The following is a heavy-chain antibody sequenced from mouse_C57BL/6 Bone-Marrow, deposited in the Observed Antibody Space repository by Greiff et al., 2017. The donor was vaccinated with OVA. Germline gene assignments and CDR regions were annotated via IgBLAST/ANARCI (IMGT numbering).Heavy chain of an antibody. D-gene: IGHD2-3*01. CDR2: IHPNSGST. Sequence: VQLQQPGAELVKPGASVKLSCKASGYTFASYWLHWVKQRPGQGLEWIGMIHPNSGSTNYNEKFKSKVTLTVDKSSSTAYMQLSSLTSEDSAVYYCARAGGYYPYYYAMDYWGQGTSVTVSS. J-gene: IGHJ4*01. CDR3: ARAGGYYPYYYAMDY. V-gene: IGHV1-64*01. CDR1: GYTFASYW.